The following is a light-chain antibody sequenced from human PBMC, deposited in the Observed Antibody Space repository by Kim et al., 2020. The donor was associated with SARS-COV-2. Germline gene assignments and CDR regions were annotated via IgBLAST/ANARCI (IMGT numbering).Light chain of an antibody. V-gene: IGLV1-47*01. Sequence: PGHRVTISCSGSSSSIGSNFVYWYQQHPGTAPKLLIYRNNQRPSGGPDRFSGSKSGTSASLAISGLRSEDEADYYCAAWDDSFWVFGGGTQLTVL. CDR2: RNN. CDR1: SSSIGSNF. CDR3: AAWDDSFWV. J-gene: IGLJ3*02.